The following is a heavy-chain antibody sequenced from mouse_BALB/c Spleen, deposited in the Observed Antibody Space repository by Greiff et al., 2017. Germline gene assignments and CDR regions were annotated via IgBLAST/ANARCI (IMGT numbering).Heavy chain of an antibody. CDR3: ARDNYGNYYYYAMDY. CDR2: IWGDGST. V-gene: IGHV2-6-7*01. Sequence: VKVVESGPGLVAPSQSLSITCTVSGFSLTGYGVNWVRQPPGKGLEWLGMIWGDGSTDYNSALKSRLSISKDNSKSQVFLKMNSLQTDDTARYYCARDNYGNYYYYAMDYWGQGTSVTVSS. J-gene: IGHJ4*01. D-gene: IGHD2-1*01. CDR1: GFSLTGYG.